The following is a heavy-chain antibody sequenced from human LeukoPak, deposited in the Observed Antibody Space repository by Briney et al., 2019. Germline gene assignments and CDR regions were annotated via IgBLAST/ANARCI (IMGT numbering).Heavy chain of an antibody. CDR2: ISGSGGST. CDR1: GFTFSSYA. D-gene: IGHD2/OR15-2a*01. CDR3: VNRGYPAAFDI. V-gene: IGHV3-23*01. J-gene: IGHJ3*02. Sequence: GGSLRLSCAASGFTFSSYAMSWVRQAPGKGLEWVSAISGSGGSTYYADSVKGRFTISRDNSKNTLYLQMNSLKTEDTAVYYCVNRGYPAAFDIWGQGTVVTVSS.